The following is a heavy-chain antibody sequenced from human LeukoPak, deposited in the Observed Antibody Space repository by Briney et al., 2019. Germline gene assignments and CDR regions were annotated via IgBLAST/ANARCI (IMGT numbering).Heavy chain of an antibody. D-gene: IGHD4-17*01. Sequence: PGGSLRLSCAASGFTFSNYAMNWVRQAPGKGLEWVANIKQDGREKYYVDSVKGRFTISRDNAKNSLYLQLNSLRAEDTAVYYCARDKSYGDSEDYWGQGTLVTVSS. CDR3: ARDKSYGDSEDY. CDR2: IKQDGREK. V-gene: IGHV3-7*05. CDR1: GFTFSNYA. J-gene: IGHJ4*02.